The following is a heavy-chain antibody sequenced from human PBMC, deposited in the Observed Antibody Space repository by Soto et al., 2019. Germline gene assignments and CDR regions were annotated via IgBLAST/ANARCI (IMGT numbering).Heavy chain of an antibody. CDR2: IGNSGDIS. D-gene: IGHD1-26*01. Sequence: GGSLRLSFSASGFDFSSHTMIWVRQAPGKGLEWVASIGNSGDISNYGDSVKGRFTISRDNSKNTLYLQMNSLRAEDTALYFCARRQVGATKGKSWFDSWGQGTLVTVSS. V-gene: IGHV3-23*01. CDR3: ARRQVGATKGKSWFDS. J-gene: IGHJ5*01. CDR1: GFDFSSHT.